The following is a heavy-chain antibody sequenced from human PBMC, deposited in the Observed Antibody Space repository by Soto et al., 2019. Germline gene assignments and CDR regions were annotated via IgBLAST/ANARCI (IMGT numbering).Heavy chain of an antibody. V-gene: IGHV4-59*02. Sequence: PSGTLSLTCPASGDSVCTCYWGWMPQSPGKELEWIGYVYYTGSTNYNPSLKSRVTISVDRSKSQYSLKLTSANAADTAVYYCARGRTVRNYADDSTDYFYFFDYWVQGTQVTVSS. CDR2: VYYTGST. D-gene: IGHD3-22*01. J-gene: IGHJ4*02. CDR1: GDSVCTCY. CDR3: ARGRTVRNYADDSTDYFYFFDY.